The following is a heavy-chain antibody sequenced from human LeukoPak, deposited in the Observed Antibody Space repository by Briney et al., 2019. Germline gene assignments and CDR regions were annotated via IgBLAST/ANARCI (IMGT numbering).Heavy chain of an antibody. V-gene: IGHV3-7*03. CDR3: ARDGGYSSGSTYFDY. J-gene: IGHJ4*02. Sequence: PGGSLRLSCAASGFTFSSYWMSWVRQAPGKGLEWVANIKQDGSEKYYVDSVKGRFTISRDNAKNSLYLQMNSLRAEDTAVYYCARDGGYSSGSTYFDYWGQGTLVTVSS. CDR1: GFTFSSYW. D-gene: IGHD6-19*01. CDR2: IKQDGSEK.